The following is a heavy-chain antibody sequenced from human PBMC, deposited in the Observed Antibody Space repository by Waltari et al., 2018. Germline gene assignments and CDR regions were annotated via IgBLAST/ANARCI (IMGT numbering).Heavy chain of an antibody. Sequence: QVQLQQWGAGLLKPSETLSLTCAVYGGSFSGYYWSWVRQPPGKGLEWIGEINHSGSTNYNPSLKSRVTISVDTSKNQFSLKLSSVTAADTAVYYCARVKRNRYYYYGMDVWGQGTTVTVSS. J-gene: IGHJ6*02. CDR2: INHSGST. V-gene: IGHV4-34*01. CDR3: ARVKRNRYYYYGMDV. D-gene: IGHD1-1*01. CDR1: GGSFSGYY.